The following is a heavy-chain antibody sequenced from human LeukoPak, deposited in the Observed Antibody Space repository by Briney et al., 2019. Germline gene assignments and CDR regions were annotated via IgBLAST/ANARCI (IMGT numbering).Heavy chain of an antibody. V-gene: IGHV5-51*01. CDR1: GYSFTSYW. CDR2: IYPGDSDT. D-gene: IGHD3-22*01. J-gene: IGHJ3*02. Sequence: GESLKNSCKGSGYSFTSYWIGWVRQMPGKGLECMGIIYPGDSDTGYSPSFQGQVTISADKSISTAYLQWSSLKASDTAMYYCARLRYYDSSGYSPDAFDIWGQGTMVTVSS. CDR3: ARLRYYDSSGYSPDAFDI.